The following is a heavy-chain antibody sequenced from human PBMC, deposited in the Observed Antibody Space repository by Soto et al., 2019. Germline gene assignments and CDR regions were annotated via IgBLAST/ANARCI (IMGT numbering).Heavy chain of an antibody. CDR2: IRGSGGST. CDR3: AKDLSDSGYFYFDY. CDR1: GFTFSSSA. V-gene: IGHV3-23*01. J-gene: IGHJ4*02. Sequence: EVQLLESGGGLVQPGGSLSLSCAASGFTFSSSAMSWVRQAPGKGLEWVSTIRGSGGSTYSADSVKGRFTISRDNSKNTLYLQMNSLRAEDTAVYYCAKDLSDSGYFYFDYWGQGTLVTVSS. D-gene: IGHD3-22*01.